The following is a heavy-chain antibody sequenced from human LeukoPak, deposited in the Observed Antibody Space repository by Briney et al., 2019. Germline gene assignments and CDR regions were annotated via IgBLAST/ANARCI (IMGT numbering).Heavy chain of an antibody. D-gene: IGHD3-10*01. CDR1: GFTFSSYS. Sequence: GGSLRLSCAASGFTFSSYSMNWVRQAPGKGLEWVSYISSSSSTIYYADSVKGRFTISRDNAKNSLYLQMNSLRDEDTAVYYCARQAYYYGSGSYYNNYWGQGTLVTVSS. CDR3: ARQAYYYGSGSYYNNY. CDR2: ISSSSSTI. J-gene: IGHJ4*02. V-gene: IGHV3-48*02.